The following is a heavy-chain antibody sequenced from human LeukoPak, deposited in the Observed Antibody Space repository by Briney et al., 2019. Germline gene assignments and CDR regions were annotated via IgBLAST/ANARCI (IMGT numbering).Heavy chain of an antibody. J-gene: IGHJ2*01. CDR1: GYSFTDYY. V-gene: IGHV1-2*06. CDR2: INPNNGGT. Sequence: ASVKVSCKASGYSFTDYYIHWVRQAPGQGLEWMGQINPNNGGTVYARKFLGRVTITRDTSITTAYMDLNSLRSDDTAVYYCARADRFGNAPGWYFALWGRGTLVSVSS. CDR3: ARADRFGNAPGWYFAL. D-gene: IGHD3-16*01.